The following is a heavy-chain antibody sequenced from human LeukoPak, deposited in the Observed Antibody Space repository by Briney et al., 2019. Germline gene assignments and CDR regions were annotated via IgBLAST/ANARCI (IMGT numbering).Heavy chain of an antibody. CDR3: ARDLWYDTY. CDR2: IEKDGSET. V-gene: IGHV3-7*05. D-gene: IGHD2-21*01. Sequence: GGSLRLSCAASGFTFSTSWMNWVRQAPGKGLEWVASIEKDGSETHYADSVKGRFTISRDNAKNSMYLQMNSLRGEDTAIYYCARDLWYDTYWGQGSLVTVSS. J-gene: IGHJ4*02. CDR1: GFTFSTSW.